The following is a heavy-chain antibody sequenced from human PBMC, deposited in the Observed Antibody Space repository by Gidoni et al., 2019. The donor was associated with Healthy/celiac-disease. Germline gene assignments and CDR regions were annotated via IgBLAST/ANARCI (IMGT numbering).Heavy chain of an antibody. V-gene: IGHV2-5*01. Sequence: GVGVGWIRQPPGKALEWLALIYWNDDKRYSPSLKSRLTITKDTSKNQVVLTMTNMDPVDTATYYCAHSTGWGAADYWGQGTLVTVSS. J-gene: IGHJ4*02. CDR3: AHSTGWGAADY. D-gene: IGHD3-16*01. CDR2: IYWNDDK. CDR1: GVG.